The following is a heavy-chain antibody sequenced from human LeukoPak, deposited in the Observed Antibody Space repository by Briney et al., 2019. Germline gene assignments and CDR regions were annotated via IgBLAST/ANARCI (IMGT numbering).Heavy chain of an antibody. Sequence: GGSLRLSCAASGFTFDDYAMHWVRQAPGKGLEWVSLISWDGGSTYYADSVKGRFTISRDNSKNSLYLQMNSLRAEDTALYYCAKDSLPRSGWYSGYFDLWGRGTLVTVSP. CDR1: GFTFDDYA. V-gene: IGHV3-43D*03. CDR3: AKDSLPRSGWYSGYFDL. J-gene: IGHJ2*01. D-gene: IGHD6-19*01. CDR2: ISWDGGST.